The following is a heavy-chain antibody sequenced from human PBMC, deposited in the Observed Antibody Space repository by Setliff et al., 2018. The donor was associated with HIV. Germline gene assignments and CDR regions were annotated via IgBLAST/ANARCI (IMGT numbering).Heavy chain of an antibody. CDR3: ARLPQD. Sequence: PSETLSLTCSVSGGVSGGDMGVHDWSWIRQPPGKGLEWIGYIYDNEKTFYSPSLKSRVTITVDTSKNQISLQLTSVTAEDTALYYCARLPQDWGQGTLVTVSS. V-gene: IGHV4-61*08. J-gene: IGHJ4*02. CDR1: GGVSGGDMGVHD. CDR2: IYDNEKT.